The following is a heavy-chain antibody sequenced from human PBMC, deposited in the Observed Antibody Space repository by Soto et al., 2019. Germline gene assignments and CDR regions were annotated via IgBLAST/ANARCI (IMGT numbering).Heavy chain of an antibody. CDR2: IYSSGST. Sequence: QVQLQESGTGLVKPSQTLSLTCTVYGGSINSGDYYWSWIRQPPGKGLEWIGYIYSSGSTYYNPHLRRRVTISIDTSKKHFFLSLRSVTAADSAVYYCARRGRTTALLWGQGTLVTVSS. V-gene: IGHV4-30-4*01. D-gene: IGHD4-17*01. J-gene: IGHJ4*02. CDR1: GGSINSGDYY. CDR3: ARRGRTTALL.